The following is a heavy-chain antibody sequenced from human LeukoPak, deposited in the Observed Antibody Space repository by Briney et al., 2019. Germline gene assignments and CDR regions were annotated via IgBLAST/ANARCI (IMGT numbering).Heavy chain of an antibody. CDR3: ARVARSFYYDSSGFGYYYYYMDV. J-gene: IGHJ6*03. CDR1: SGSISTSNYY. D-gene: IGHD3-22*01. CDR2: IFYSGST. V-gene: IGHV4-39*07. Sequence: KASETLSLTCTVSSGSISTSNYYWGWVRQPPGKALEWIGNIFYSGSTCYSPSLKSRVTISLDTSRNQFSLKLSSVTAADTAVYYCARVARSFYYDSSGFGYYYYYMDVWGKGTTVTISS.